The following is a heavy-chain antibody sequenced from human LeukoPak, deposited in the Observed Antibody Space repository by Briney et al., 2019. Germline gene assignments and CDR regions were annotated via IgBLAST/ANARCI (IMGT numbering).Heavy chain of an antibody. CDR2: IYSGGST. CDR1: GFTVSSNY. Sequence: GGSLRLSCAASGFTVSSNYMSWVRQAPGKGLEWVSVIYSGGSTYYADSVKGRFTISRDNAKNTLYLQMNSLTAEDTAVYYCARGPPWYFDLWGRGTLVTVSS. V-gene: IGHV3-66*01. J-gene: IGHJ2*01. D-gene: IGHD6-25*01. CDR3: ARGPPWYFDL.